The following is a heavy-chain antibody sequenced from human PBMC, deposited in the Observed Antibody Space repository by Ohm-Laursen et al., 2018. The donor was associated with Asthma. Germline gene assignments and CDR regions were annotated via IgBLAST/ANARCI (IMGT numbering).Heavy chain of an antibody. CDR3: GAETYYYGSGSFSPNY. Sequence: RSLRLSCSASGFTFSSFAIHWVRQAPGKGLEWVAVISHDGSNKYYADSVKGRFTISRDNSKNTLYLQMNSLRAEDTAVYYCGAETYYYGSGSFSPNYWGQGTLVTVSS. CDR2: ISHDGSNK. V-gene: IGHV3-30-3*01. J-gene: IGHJ4*02. CDR1: GFTFSSFA. D-gene: IGHD3-10*01.